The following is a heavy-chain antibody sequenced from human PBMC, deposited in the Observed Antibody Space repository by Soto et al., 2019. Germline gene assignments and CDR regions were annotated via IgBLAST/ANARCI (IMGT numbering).Heavy chain of an antibody. CDR1: GYTFTSYD. CDR2: MNPNSGNT. Sequence: ASVKVSCKASGYTFTSYDINWVRQATGQGLEWMGWMNPNSGNTGYAQKFQGRVTMTRNTSISTAYMELSSLRSEDTAVYYCARSRGVFFFDCWRDPEDMYALSGQRSFDL. V-gene: IGHV1-8*01. J-gene: IGHJ2*01. D-gene: IGHD3-3*01. CDR3: ARSRGVFFFDCWRDPEDMYALSGQRSFDL.